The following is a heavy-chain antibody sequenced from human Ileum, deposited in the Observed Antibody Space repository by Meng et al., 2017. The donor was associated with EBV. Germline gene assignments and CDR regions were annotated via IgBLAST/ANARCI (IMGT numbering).Heavy chain of an antibody. CDR1: GYTFSNYG. CDR2: ISAYNGNT. V-gene: IGHV1-18*01. J-gene: IGHJ4*02. D-gene: IGHD1-26*01. CDR3: ARAGNGGSYYFTY. Sequence: QIQLVQSGAEVKKPGDSGKVSCKASGYTFSNYGISWLRQAPGQGLEWMGWISAYNGNTNYAQNLQGRVTMTTDTSTGTAYMEVRSLRSDDTAVYYCARAGNGGSYYFTYWGQGTLVTVSS.